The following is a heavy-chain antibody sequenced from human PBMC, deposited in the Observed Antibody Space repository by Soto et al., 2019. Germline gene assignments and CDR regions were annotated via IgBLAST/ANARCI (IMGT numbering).Heavy chain of an antibody. CDR1: GFTFSNYA. CDR2: ISSSGGTA. CDR3: AKGAYGSGSYDC. Sequence: EVQLLESGGGLVQPGGSLRLSCAASGFTFSNYAMTWVRQSPGKGLDWVSHISSSGGTASYADSVKGRFTISRDNSKNTLDLQMNSLRAADTATYYCAKGAYGSGSYDCWGQGTLVTVSS. D-gene: IGHD3-10*01. V-gene: IGHV3-23*01. J-gene: IGHJ4*02.